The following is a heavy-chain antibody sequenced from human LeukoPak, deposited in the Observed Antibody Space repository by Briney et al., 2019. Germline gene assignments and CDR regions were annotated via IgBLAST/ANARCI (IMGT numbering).Heavy chain of an antibody. Sequence: GASVKVSCKASGYTFTSYGISWVRQAPGQGLEWMGWISAYNGNTNYAQKLQGRVTMTTDTSTSTAYMELRSLRSDDTAVYYCARDLSFRCSSTSCEPSPDAFDIWGQGTMVTVSS. V-gene: IGHV1-18*01. D-gene: IGHD2-2*01. CDR3: ARDLSFRCSSTSCEPSPDAFDI. CDR1: GYTFTSYG. J-gene: IGHJ3*02. CDR2: ISAYNGNT.